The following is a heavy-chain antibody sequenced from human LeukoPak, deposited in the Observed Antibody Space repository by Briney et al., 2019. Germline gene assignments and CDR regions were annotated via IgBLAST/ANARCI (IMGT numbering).Heavy chain of an antibody. CDR1: GYTFTGYY. Sequence: ASVKVSCKASGYTFTGYYMHWVRQAPGQGLEWMGWFNPNSGGTNYAQKFQGRVTMTRDTSISTAYMELSRLRSDDTAAYYCAGYIVATKGRLIDYWGQGTLVTVSS. D-gene: IGHD5-12*01. V-gene: IGHV1-2*02. CDR2: FNPNSGGT. J-gene: IGHJ4*02. CDR3: AGYIVATKGRLIDY.